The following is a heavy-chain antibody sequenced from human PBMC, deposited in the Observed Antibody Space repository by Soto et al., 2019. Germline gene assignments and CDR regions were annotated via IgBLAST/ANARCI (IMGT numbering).Heavy chain of an antibody. J-gene: IGHJ6*02. D-gene: IGHD5-18*01. V-gene: IGHV3-23*01. CDR2: ISSRGDRT. CDR3: AKETGYSYGFQPNALDV. Sequence: GGSLRLSCAGSGFTFSRYAMNWVRQAPGKGLEWVSIISSRGDRTSYAESVKGRFTISRDDSKNTLFLHMNSLRAEDTAVYYCAKETGYSYGFQPNALDVWGQGTTVTVSS. CDR1: GFTFSRYA.